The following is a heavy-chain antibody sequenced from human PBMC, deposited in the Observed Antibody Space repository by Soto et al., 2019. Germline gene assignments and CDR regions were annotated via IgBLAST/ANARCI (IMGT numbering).Heavy chain of an antibody. CDR2: ITWNSGSR. J-gene: IGHJ4*02. D-gene: IGHD2-21*02. V-gene: IGHV3-9*01. Sequence: EVQLVESGGGLVQPGRSLRLSCAASGFTFDDFAMYWVRQAPGKGLEWVSGITWNSGSRAYADSVQGRFTISRDNAKNSLYLLMNSLRAEDTALYYCVKAAWVTGTQYYFAYWGQGTLVTVSS. CDR1: GFTFDDFA. CDR3: VKAAWVTGTQYYFAY.